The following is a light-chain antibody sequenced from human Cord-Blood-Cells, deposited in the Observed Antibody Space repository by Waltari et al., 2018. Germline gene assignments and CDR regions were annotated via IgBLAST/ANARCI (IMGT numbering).Light chain of an antibody. J-gene: IGKJ3*01. Sequence: EIVLTQSPGTLPLSPGERATLSCRASQSVSSSYLAWYQQKPGQAPRLLNSGAASRATGIPDMFSGRESGTDFTRTISRLEPEDFAVDYCQQYGSSPRTFRPGTKVGIK. CDR1: QSVSSSY. CDR3: QQYGSSPRT. V-gene: IGKV3-20*01. CDR2: GAA.